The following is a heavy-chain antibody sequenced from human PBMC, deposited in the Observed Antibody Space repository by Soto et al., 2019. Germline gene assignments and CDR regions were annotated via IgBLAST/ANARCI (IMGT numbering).Heavy chain of an antibody. D-gene: IGHD2-15*01. CDR3: ARDAVGYCSGGSCPEPDYFDY. CDR1: GGSISSGGYY. CDR2: IYYSGST. V-gene: IGHV4-31*03. J-gene: IGHJ4*02. Sequence: PSETLSLTCTVSGGSISSGGYYWSWIRQHPGKGLEWIGYIYYSGSTYYNPSLKSRVTISVDTSKNQFSLKLSSVTAADTAVYYCARDAVGYCSGGSCPEPDYFDYWGQGTLVTVSS.